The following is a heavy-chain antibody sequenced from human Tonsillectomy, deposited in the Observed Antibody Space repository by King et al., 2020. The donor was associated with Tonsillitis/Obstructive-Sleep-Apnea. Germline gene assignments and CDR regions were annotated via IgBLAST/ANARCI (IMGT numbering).Heavy chain of an antibody. V-gene: IGHV3-73*01. J-gene: IGHJ4*02. CDR2: IRSKANNYAT. D-gene: IGHD3-16*01. CDR1: GFTFSGSA. CDR3: TQFSLLAPPFFDY. Sequence: VQLVESGGGLVQPGGSLKLSCAASGFTFSGSAIHWVRQASGKGLEWVARIRSKANNYATVYAASVKGRFTISRDDSKNTAYLQMNSLKTEDTAVYYCTQFSLLAPPFFDYWGQGTLVTVSS.